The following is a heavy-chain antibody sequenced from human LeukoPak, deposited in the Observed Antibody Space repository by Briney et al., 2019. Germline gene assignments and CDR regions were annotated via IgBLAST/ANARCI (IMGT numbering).Heavy chain of an antibody. D-gene: IGHD6-13*01. CDR3: AKDESEYSSSWYLGYYYYYMDV. Sequence: PGGSLRLSCAASGFTFSSYGMHWVRQAPGKGLEWVAFIRYDGSNKYYADSVKGRFTISRDNSKNTLYLQMNSLRAEDTAVYYCAKDESEYSSSWYLGYYYYYMDVWGKGTTVTISS. V-gene: IGHV3-30*02. J-gene: IGHJ6*03. CDR1: GFTFSSYG. CDR2: IRYDGSNK.